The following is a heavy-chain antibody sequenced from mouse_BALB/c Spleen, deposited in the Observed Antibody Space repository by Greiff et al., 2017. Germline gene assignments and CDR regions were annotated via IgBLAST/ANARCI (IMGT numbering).Heavy chain of an antibody. J-gene: IGHJ2*01. D-gene: IGHD1-1*01. CDR2: ISYSGST. Sequence: DVKLVESGPGLVKPSQSLSLTCTVTGYSITSDYAWNWIRQFPGNKLEWMGYISYSGSTSYDPSLKSRISITRDTSKNQFFLQLNSVTTEDTATYYCARGHYYGSSYFDYWGQGTTLTVSS. V-gene: IGHV3-2*02. CDR1: GYSITSDYA. CDR3: ARGHYYGSSYFDY.